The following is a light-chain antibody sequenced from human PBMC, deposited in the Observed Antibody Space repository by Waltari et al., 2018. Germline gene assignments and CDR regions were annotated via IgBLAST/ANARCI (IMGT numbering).Light chain of an antibody. CDR3: CSYAGSYIV. Sequence: QSALTQPRSVSGSPGQSVTISCTGTSSDVGGYNSVSWYQQHPGKAPKLMIYGVSTRPSGVPDRFSGSKSGNTASLTISGLQAEDEADYYCCSYAGSYIVFGGGTKLTVL. J-gene: IGLJ2*01. CDR1: SSDVGGYNS. CDR2: GVS. V-gene: IGLV2-11*01.